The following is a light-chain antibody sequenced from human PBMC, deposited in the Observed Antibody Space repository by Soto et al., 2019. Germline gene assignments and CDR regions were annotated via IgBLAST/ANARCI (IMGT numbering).Light chain of an antibody. J-gene: IGLJ2*01. CDR1: SSNIGSNY. CDR3: AAWDDSLSGVA. Sequence: QSALTQPPSASGTPGQRVTISCSGSSSNIGSNYVYWYQQLPGTAPKLLIYNNNQRPSGVPDRFSGSKSGTSASLAIRGLRSEDEADYYCAAWDDSLSGVAFGGGTKLTVL. V-gene: IGLV1-47*02. CDR2: NNN.